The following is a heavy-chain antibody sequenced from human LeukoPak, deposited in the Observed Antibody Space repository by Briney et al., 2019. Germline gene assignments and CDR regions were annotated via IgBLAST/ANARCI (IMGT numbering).Heavy chain of an antibody. CDR3: ARDLCSGGSCYSDY. J-gene: IGHJ4*02. CDR2: ISAYNGNT. CDR1: GYTFTSYG. V-gene: IGHV1-18*01. Sequence: GASVTVSCTASGYTFTSYGISWVRQAPGQGLEWMGWISAYNGNTNYAQKLQGRVTMTTDTSTSTAYMELRSLRSDDTAVYYCARDLCSGGSCYSDYWGQGTLVTVSS. D-gene: IGHD2-15*01.